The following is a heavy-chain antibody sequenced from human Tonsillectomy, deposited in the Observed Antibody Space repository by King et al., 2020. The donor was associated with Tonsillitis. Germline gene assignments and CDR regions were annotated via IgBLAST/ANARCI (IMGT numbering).Heavy chain of an antibody. J-gene: IGHJ4*02. Sequence: VQLQESGPGLVKPSETLSLSCTVSGDSITSNYWSWIRQPPGKGLEWIGYIYYTRSTNYNPSLKSRVTISVDTSKNQISLKLSSVTAADTAVYYCAREMQGHPHFDSWGQGTLVTVSS. CDR3: AREMQGHPHFDS. V-gene: IGHV4-59*01. CDR1: GDSITSNY. CDR2: IYYTRST.